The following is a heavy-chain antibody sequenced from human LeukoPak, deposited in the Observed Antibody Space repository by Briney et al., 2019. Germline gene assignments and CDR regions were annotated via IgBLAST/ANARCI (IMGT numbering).Heavy chain of an antibody. CDR2: INSDGSAK. CDR1: GFRFSSQW. Sequence: GGSLRLSCAVSGFRFSSQWMTWVHQAPGSGLEWVATINSDGSAKYHVDSVKGRFTISRDNAKNLVYLQMSILRVEDTAVYYCADLGTSDCGQGTLVTVSS. D-gene: IGHD1-7*01. V-gene: IGHV3-7*01. CDR3: ADLGTSD. J-gene: IGHJ4*02.